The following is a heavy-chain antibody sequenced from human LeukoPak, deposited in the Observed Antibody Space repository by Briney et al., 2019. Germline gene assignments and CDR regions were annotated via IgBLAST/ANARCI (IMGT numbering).Heavy chain of an antibody. D-gene: IGHD1-1*01. Sequence: GGSLRLSCAASGFTFSSYSMNWVRQAPGKGLEWVSYISSSSSTIYYADSVKGRFTISRDNAKNSLYLQMNSLRAEDTAVYYCARDWGNWDFDYWGQGTLVTVSS. CDR3: ARDWGNWDFDY. V-gene: IGHV3-48*01. J-gene: IGHJ4*02. CDR2: ISSSSSTI. CDR1: GFTFSSYS.